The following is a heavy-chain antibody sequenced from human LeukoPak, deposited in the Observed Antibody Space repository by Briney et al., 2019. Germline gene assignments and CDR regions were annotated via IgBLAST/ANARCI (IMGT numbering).Heavy chain of an antibody. D-gene: IGHD5-24*01. CDR3: TRVGYIDEGIDY. J-gene: IGHJ4*02. Sequence: PGGSLRLSCAASGFTFSSCWMTWVRQAPGKGPEWVANIKHDGSKKSYVDSVKGRFTISRDNAKNSLYLQMNSLRAEDTAIYYCTRVGYIDEGIDYWGQGTLVTVSS. CDR1: GFTFSSCW. CDR2: IKHDGSKK. V-gene: IGHV3-7*04.